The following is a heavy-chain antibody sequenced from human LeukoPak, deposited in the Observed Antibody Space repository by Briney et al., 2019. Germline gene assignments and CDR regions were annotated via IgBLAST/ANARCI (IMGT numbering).Heavy chain of an antibody. D-gene: IGHD2-2*01. V-gene: IGHV3-11*04. CDR2: ISSGTTI. Sequence: GGSLRLSCAASGFIFSDCYMSWIRQAPGKGLEWVSYISSGTTIYYAESVKGRLTISRDNAKNSVYLQMNSLTAEDTAVYYCAKRGGYCSSNSCSYTDVWGKGTTVTVSS. J-gene: IGHJ6*03. CDR3: AKRGGYCSSNSCSYTDV. CDR1: GFIFSDCY.